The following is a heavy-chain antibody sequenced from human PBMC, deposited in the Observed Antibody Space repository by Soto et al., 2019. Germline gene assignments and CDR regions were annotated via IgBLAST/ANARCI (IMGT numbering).Heavy chain of an antibody. CDR1: GFTFSDYY. V-gene: IGHV3-11*01. J-gene: IGHJ3*02. CDR2: IGRGSTT. CDR3: AKGILVKPPGTRAFDM. D-gene: IGHD6-13*01. Sequence: QVQLVESGGGLVKPGGSLRLSCAASGFTFSDYYMSWIRQAPGKGLEWVSTIGRGSTTYYPDSVKGRFTISRDDSNNALYLQMNSLRAGDTAVYYCAKGILVKPPGTRAFDMWGQGTMVIVSS.